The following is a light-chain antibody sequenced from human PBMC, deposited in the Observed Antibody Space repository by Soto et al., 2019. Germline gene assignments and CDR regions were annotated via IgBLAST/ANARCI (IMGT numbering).Light chain of an antibody. Sequence: EIVLTQSPGTLSLSPGERATLSCRASQSVSSSYLAWYQQKPGQAPRLLIYAASTRATGVPARFSGSGSGTEFTLTISSLQSEDCAVYYCQQYDDWPPMYTVGQGTKVDVK. CDR1: QSVSSSY. CDR2: AAS. V-gene: IGKV3-15*01. J-gene: IGKJ2*01. CDR3: QQYDDWPPMYT.